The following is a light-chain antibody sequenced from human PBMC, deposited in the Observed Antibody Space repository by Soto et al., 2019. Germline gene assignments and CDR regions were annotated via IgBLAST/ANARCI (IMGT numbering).Light chain of an antibody. CDR1: QAVNTR. Sequence: EIVLTQSPATLSSFPGDRVTLSCRASQAVNTRLALYQHKPGQAPGLLIYLTSNRAAGIPARFSGRGSGTDFTLTISDVEPADLAVYSCHQRQSWPRTFGQGNKVDI. CDR3: HQRQSWPRT. V-gene: IGKV3-11*01. J-gene: IGKJ1*01. CDR2: LTS.